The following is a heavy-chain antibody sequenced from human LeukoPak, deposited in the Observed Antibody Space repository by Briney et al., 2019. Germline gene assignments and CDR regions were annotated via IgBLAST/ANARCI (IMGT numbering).Heavy chain of an antibody. V-gene: IGHV1-2*02. J-gene: IGHJ3*02. CDR2: INPNSGGT. CDR1: GYTFTGYY. CDR3: ARAPITIFGVVSNAFDI. D-gene: IGHD3-3*01. Sequence: ASVKVSCKASGYTFTGYYMHLVRQAPGQGLEWMGWINPNSGGTNYAQKFQGRVTMTRATSISTAYMELSRLRSDDTAVYYCARAPITIFGVVSNAFDIWGQGTMVTVSS.